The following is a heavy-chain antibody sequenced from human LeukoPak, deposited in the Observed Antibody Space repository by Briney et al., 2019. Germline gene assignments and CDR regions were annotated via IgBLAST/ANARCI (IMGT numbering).Heavy chain of an antibody. Sequence: SETLSLTCTVSGGSISSSSYYWGWIRQPPGKGLEWIGTIYYRGSTNYNPSLKSRVTISVDTSKNQFSLKLSSVTAADTAVYYCARHPPYMVRGVIMGYFDYWGQGTLVTVSS. V-gene: IGHV4-39*01. CDR1: GGSISSSSYY. D-gene: IGHD3-10*01. CDR2: IYYRGST. J-gene: IGHJ4*02. CDR3: ARHPPYMVRGVIMGYFDY.